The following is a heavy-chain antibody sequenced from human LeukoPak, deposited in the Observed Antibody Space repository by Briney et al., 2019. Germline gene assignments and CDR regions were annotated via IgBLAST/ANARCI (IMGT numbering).Heavy chain of an antibody. CDR1: GFTFSSYS. D-gene: IGHD3-3*01. CDR2: ISSSSSYI. CDR3: ARTPRITIFLDY. J-gene: IGHJ4*02. V-gene: IGHV3-21*01. Sequence: KPGGSLRLSCAASGFTFSSYSMNWVRQAPGKGLEWVSSISSSSSYIYYADSVKGRFTISRDNSKNTLYLQMNSLRAEDTAMYYCARTPRITIFLDYWGQGTLVTVSS.